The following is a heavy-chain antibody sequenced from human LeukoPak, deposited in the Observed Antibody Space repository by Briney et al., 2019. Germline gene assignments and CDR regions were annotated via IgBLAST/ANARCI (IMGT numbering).Heavy chain of an antibody. CDR3: ASSPGSSGNFDI. CDR2: INSDGTST. Sequence: GGSLRLSCAASGFTFSDYWMHWVRQAPGKGLVWVSRINSDGTSTTYADSVKGRFTISRDNAKNTLYLQMNSLRAEDTAVYYCASSPGSSGNFDIWGQGTMVTVSS. J-gene: IGHJ3*02. D-gene: IGHD3-10*01. CDR1: GFTFSDYW. V-gene: IGHV3-74*01.